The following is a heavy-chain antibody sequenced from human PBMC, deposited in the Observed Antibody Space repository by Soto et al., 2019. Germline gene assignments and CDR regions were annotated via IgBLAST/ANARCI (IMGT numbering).Heavy chain of an antibody. D-gene: IGHD3-16*01. CDR1: GFSISSYW. Sequence: EVQLVESGGGLVQPGGSLRISCAVSGFSISSYWMSWVRQAPGKGLEWVASIKEDGSEIYYVESVRGRFTISRDSAENSLHLLMNSLSAEATGVYFCARDVGFDYVNWGQGTLVTVSS. CDR2: IKEDGSEI. J-gene: IGHJ4*02. CDR3: ARDVGFDYVN. V-gene: IGHV3-7*01.